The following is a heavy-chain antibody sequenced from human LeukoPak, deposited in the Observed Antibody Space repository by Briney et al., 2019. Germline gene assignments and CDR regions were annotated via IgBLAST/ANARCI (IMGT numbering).Heavy chain of an antibody. CDR2: ISGSGGST. CDR3: AKEGGGSYSRGSFDI. CDR1: GFTFSSYS. Sequence: GGSLRLSCAASGFTFSSYSMNWVRQAPGKGLEWVSAISGSGGSTYYADSVKGRFTISRDNSKNTLYLQMNSLRAEDTAVYYCAKEGGGSYSRGSFDIWGQGTMVTVSS. D-gene: IGHD1-26*01. J-gene: IGHJ3*02. V-gene: IGHV3-23*01.